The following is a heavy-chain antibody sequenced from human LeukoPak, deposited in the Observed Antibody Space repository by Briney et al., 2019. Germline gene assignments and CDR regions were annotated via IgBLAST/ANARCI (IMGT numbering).Heavy chain of an antibody. D-gene: IGHD6-13*01. V-gene: IGHV3-23*01. Sequence: GGSLRLSCAASGFTFSSYAMSWVRQAPGKGLVWVSAITGSGGDTYYADAVKGRFTISRDNSKNTLYLQMNNLRAEDTAVYYCAKDLDIAAAHWGQGTLVTVSS. CDR2: ITGSGGDT. CDR3: AKDLDIAAAH. J-gene: IGHJ4*02. CDR1: GFTFSSYA.